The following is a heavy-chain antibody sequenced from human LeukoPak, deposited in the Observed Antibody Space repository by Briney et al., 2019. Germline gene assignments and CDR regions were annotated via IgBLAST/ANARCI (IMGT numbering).Heavy chain of an antibody. CDR3: ASTNYDSSGYYSYYGMDV. Sequence: GESPKISCKGSGYSFTSYWIGWVRQMPGKGLEWMGIIYPGDSDTRYSPSFQGQVTISADKSISTAYLQWSSLKASDTAMYYCASTNYDSSGYYSYYGMDVWGQGTTVTVSS. CDR1: GYSFTSYW. J-gene: IGHJ6*02. V-gene: IGHV5-51*01. CDR2: IYPGDSDT. D-gene: IGHD3-22*01.